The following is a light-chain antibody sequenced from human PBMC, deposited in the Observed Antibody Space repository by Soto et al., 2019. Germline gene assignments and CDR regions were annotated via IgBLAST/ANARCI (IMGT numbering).Light chain of an antibody. V-gene: IGKV3D-15*01. CDR2: GAS. CDR1: QSVGSN. J-gene: IGKJ1*01. Sequence: EIVMTQSPATLSVSPGERATLSCRASQSVGSNLVWYQQKPGQAPRLVIYGASTRATGIPARFSGSGSGTEFTLTISSLQSEDFAVYYCQQYNNWPRTFGQGTKVEIK. CDR3: QQYNNWPRT.